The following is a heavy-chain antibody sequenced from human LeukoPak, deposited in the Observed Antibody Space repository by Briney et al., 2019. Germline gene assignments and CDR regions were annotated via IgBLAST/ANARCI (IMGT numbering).Heavy chain of an antibody. J-gene: IGHJ2*01. V-gene: IGHV1-69*13. Sequence: ASVKVSCKASGGTFSSYAISWVRQAPGQGLEWMGGIIPIFGTANYAQKFQGRVTITADESTSTAYMELSSLRSEDTAVYYCARGMGGSYSRYFDLWGRGTLVTVSS. CDR1: GGTFSSYA. D-gene: IGHD1-26*01. CDR2: IIPIFGTA. CDR3: ARGMGGSYSRYFDL.